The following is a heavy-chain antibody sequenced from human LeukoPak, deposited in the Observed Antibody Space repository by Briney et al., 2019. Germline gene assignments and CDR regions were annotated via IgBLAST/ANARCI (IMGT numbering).Heavy chain of an antibody. CDR1: GFTLGDYA. J-gene: IGHJ4*02. D-gene: IGHD3-16*02. CDR3: TRELYPLDLDY. CDR2: IRSKAYGGTT. Sequence: GGSLRLSCTACGFTLGDYAVIGLPQAPGEGREWVGFIRSKAYGGTTEYAASVNGRFTISRDDSKLIAYLQMNSLKTKDTPVYYCTRELYPLDLDYWGQGTLVTVSS. V-gene: IGHV3-49*03.